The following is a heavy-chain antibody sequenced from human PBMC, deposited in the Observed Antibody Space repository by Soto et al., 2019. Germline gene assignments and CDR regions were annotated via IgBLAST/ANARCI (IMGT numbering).Heavy chain of an antibody. CDR3: ERKEITIFGVIITPVDY. CDR1: GYTFTNFG. D-gene: IGHD3-3*01. V-gene: IGHV1-18*01. J-gene: IGHJ4*02. CDR2: ISAYNGNT. Sequence: QVQLVQSGEEMRKPGASVKVSCKASGYTFTNFGISWVRQAPGQGLEWMGWISAYNGNTNYAQKLRGRLIMTTDTSTSTAYMELRSLRSDDTAVYYCERKEITIFGVIITPVDYWGQGTLVTVSS.